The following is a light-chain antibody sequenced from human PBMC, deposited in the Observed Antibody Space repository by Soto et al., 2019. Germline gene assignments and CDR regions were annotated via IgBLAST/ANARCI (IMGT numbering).Light chain of an antibody. V-gene: IGLV2-8*01. CDR1: SSDVGGYNY. J-gene: IGLJ1*01. CDR3: SSCSRTNNFYV. Sequence: QSALTQPPSASGSPGQSVTISCTGTSSDVGGYNYVSWYQHHPGKAPKLMIYEVTKRPSGVPDRFYGSKSGNTASLIVSGLQAEDEADYYCSSCSRTNNFYVFGTGTKLTVL. CDR2: EVT.